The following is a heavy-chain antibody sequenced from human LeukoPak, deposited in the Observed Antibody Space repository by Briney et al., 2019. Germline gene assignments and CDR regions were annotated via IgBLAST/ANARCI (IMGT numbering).Heavy chain of an antibody. CDR3: ARFSSTWYVAFDM. V-gene: IGHV3-48*03. Sequence: PGGSLRLSCAASGFIVSSYETGWVRQAPGKWLEWLSYINSGGTVYYADSVKGRFTFSRDNAKNSLYLHMNSLRAEDTALYYCARFSSTWYVAFDMWGQGTMVTVSS. J-gene: IGHJ3*02. CDR2: INSGGTV. CDR1: GFIVSSYE. D-gene: IGHD6-13*01.